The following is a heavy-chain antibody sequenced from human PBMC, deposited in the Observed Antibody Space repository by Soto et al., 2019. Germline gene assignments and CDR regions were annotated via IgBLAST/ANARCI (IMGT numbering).Heavy chain of an antibody. J-gene: IGHJ4*02. V-gene: IGHV5-51*01. Sequence: PGESLKISCKGSGYSCTSYWIGWVRQMPGKGLEWMGIIYPGDSDTRYSRSFQGQVTRSADKSISTAYLQWSSLKASDTAMYYCARRRGTSYGGSDYWGQGTLVTVSS. D-gene: IGHD1-1*01. CDR2: IYPGDSDT. CDR3: ARRRGTSYGGSDY. CDR1: GYSCTSYW.